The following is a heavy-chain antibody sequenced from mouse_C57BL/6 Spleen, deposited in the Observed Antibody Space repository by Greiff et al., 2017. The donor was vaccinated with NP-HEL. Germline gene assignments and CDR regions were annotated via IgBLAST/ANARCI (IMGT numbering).Heavy chain of an antibody. CDR1: GFTFSDYG. V-gene: IGHV5-17*01. J-gene: IGHJ3*01. D-gene: IGHD2-4*01. CDR3: ARDDYDSWFAY. CDR2: ISSGSSTI. Sequence: EVMLVESGGGLVKPGGSLKLSCAASGFTFSDYGMHWVRQAPEKGLEWVAYISSGSSTIYYADTVKGRFTITRDKAKNTLFLQMTSRRSEDTAMYYCARDDYDSWFAYWGQGTLVTVSA.